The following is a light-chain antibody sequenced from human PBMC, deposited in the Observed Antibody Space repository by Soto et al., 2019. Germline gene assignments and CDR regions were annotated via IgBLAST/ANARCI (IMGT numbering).Light chain of an antibody. Sequence: DIQMTQSPSTLSASVGDRVTITCRASQSITSWLAWYQQKPGKAPKLLIYDASSLESGVPSRFSGSGSETDFTLTISSLQPEDFATYSCQQSYNTTWTFGQGTKVEIQ. V-gene: IGKV1-5*01. CDR3: QQSYNTTWT. CDR2: DAS. J-gene: IGKJ1*01. CDR1: QSITSW.